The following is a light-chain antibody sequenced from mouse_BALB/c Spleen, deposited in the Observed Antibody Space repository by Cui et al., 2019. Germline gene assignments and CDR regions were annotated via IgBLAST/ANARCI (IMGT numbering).Light chain of an antibody. Sequence: DIQMNQSPSSLSASLGDTITITCHASQNINVWLSWYQQKPGSIPKLLIYKASNLHTGVPSRFSGSGSGTGFTLTISSLQPEDIATYYCQQGQSYPLTFGGGTKLEIK. CDR2: KAS. V-gene: IGKV10-94*01. J-gene: IGKJ1*01. CDR1: QNINVW. CDR3: QQGQSYPLT.